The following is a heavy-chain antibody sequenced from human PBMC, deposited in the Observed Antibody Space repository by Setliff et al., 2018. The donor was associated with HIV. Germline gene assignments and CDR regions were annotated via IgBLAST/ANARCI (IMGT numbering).Heavy chain of an antibody. CDR2: IVPIFGTA. D-gene: IGHD2-21*02. CDR1: GGTFSSYA. Sequence: SVKVSCKASGGTFSSYAVSYLRQAPGQGLEWMGGIVPIFGTANYAQKFQGRVTITADESTSTAYMELKSLRSEDTAVYYCAEGGLGGGDYYFDFWGQGTLGTVSS. J-gene: IGHJ4*02. V-gene: IGHV1-69*13. CDR3: AEGGLGGGDYYFDF.